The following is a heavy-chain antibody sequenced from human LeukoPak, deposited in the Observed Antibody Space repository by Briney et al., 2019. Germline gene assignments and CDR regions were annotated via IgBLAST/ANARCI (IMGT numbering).Heavy chain of an antibody. D-gene: IGHD4-17*01. CDR3: ARDSEDPYDYGDYGEHSDFDY. CDR1: GFTFNTFS. Sequence: GGSLRLSCAASGFTFNTFSMNWVRQAPGKGLEWVSYISSGSTVIYYADSVKGRFTISRDNAENSLYLQMNSLRAEDTAVYYCARDSEDPYDYGDYGEHSDFDYWGQGTLVTVSS. CDR2: ISSGSTVI. V-gene: IGHV3-21*01. J-gene: IGHJ4*02.